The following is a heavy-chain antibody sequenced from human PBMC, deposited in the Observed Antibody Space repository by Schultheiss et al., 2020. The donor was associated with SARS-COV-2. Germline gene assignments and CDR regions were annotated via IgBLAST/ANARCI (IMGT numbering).Heavy chain of an antibody. CDR1: GFTVSSNY. Sequence: GGSLRLSCAASGFTVSSNYMSWVRQAPGKGLEWVSAISGSGGSTYYADSVKGRFTISRDNSKNTLYLQMNSLRAEDTAVYYCAKMAAYDFWSGYYTHAFDIWGQGTMVTVSS. J-gene: IGHJ3*02. V-gene: IGHV3-23*01. CDR3: AKMAAYDFWSGYYTHAFDI. D-gene: IGHD3-3*01. CDR2: ISGSGGST.